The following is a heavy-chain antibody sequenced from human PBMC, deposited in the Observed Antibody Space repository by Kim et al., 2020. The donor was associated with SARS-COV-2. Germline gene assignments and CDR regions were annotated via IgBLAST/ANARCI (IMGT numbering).Heavy chain of an antibody. D-gene: IGHD3-9*01. Sequence: GGSLRLSCAASGFTFSRYDMHWVRQRPGKGLEWVTTIGSVGDSYYLDSVKGRFTISRENAKNSLYLQMGSLTDGDTAVYYCARNLPVPVYSPGGFFDLWGRGTLVTVSS. J-gene: IGHJ2*01. CDR3: ARNLPVPVYSPGGFFDL. CDR1: GFTFSRYD. V-gene: IGHV3-13*01. CDR2: IGSVGDS.